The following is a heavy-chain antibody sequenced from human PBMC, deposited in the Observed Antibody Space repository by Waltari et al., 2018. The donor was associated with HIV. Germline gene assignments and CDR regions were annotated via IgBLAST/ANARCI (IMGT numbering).Heavy chain of an antibody. CDR1: GYTFTSYA. CDR3: ARDYLPHTVPVRWYNWFDP. CDR2: INAGNVNT. V-gene: IGHV1-3*01. Sequence: QVQLVQSGAEVKKPGASVKVSCKASGYTFTSYAMHWVRQAPGQRLEWMGWINAGNVNTKYSPKFQGSVTITRDTSASTAYMELSSLRSEDTAVYYCARDYLPHTVPVRWYNWFDPWGQGTLVTVSS. D-gene: IGHD3-10*01. J-gene: IGHJ5*02.